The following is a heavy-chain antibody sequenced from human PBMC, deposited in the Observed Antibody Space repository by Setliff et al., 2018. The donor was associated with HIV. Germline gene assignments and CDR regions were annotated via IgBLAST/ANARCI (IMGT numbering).Heavy chain of an antibody. D-gene: IGHD6-13*01. J-gene: IGHJ6*03. V-gene: IGHV1-69*13. CDR1: GGTFSSYA. Sequence: SVKFSCKASGGTFSSYAISWVRRAPGQGPEWMGAIIPIFGTTKYAQRFQGRVTITADASTSTAYMELSSLRSEDTAVYYCATNREQLTMTYYYYYMDVWGKGTTVTVSS. CDR2: IIPIFGTT. CDR3: ATNREQLTMTYYYYYMDV.